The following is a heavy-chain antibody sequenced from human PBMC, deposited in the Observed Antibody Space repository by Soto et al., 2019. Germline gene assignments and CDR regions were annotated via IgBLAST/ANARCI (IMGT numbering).Heavy chain of an antibody. J-gene: IGHJ5*02. CDR3: TTYHGDYNFDH. V-gene: IGHV1-24*01. D-gene: IGHD4-17*01. Sequence: QVQLVQSGAEVKKPGASVKVSCKVSGYTLNEVAMHWVRQAPGKGLEWLGGFDPDEAETIYAQHFQGSVTMTEDTSTDTVYMELSSLRSEDTALYFCTTYHGDYNFDHWGQGTLVTVSS. CDR2: FDPDEAET. CDR1: GYTLNEVA.